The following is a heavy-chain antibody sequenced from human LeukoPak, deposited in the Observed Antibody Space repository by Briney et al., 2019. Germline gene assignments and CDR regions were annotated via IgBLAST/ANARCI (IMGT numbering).Heavy chain of an antibody. CDR3: ASRGGRSGHHYIGY. D-gene: IGHD2-15*01. V-gene: IGHV4-4*02. Sequence: SETLSLTCAVSGGSVSHSNWWTWVRQSPGKGLEWIGEVHPSEGTNYNPSLKSRVTISLDKSKNQFSLELNSVTAADTAVYYCASRGGRSGHHYIGYWGQGTLVTVSS. CDR2: VHPSEGT. CDR1: GGSVSHSNW. J-gene: IGHJ4*02.